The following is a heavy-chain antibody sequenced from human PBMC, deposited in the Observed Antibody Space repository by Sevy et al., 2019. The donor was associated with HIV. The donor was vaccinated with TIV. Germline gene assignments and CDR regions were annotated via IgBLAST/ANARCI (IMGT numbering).Heavy chain of an antibody. Sequence: GGSLRLSCAASGFTFSSYGMHWVRQTPGKGLEWVGVLWYDGSKKNYGDSVKGRFTISRDNSKNTLYLQMNSLRAEDTAVYYCARGLAALPGYYYGMDVWGQGTTVTVSS. CDR2: LWYDGSKK. CDR1: GFTFSSYG. D-gene: IGHD6-6*01. V-gene: IGHV3-33*01. CDR3: ARGLAALPGYYYGMDV. J-gene: IGHJ6*02.